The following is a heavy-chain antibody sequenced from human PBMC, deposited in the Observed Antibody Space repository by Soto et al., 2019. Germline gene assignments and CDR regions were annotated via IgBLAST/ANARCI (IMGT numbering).Heavy chain of an antibody. CDR1: GFNVIVYW. Sequence: GGSLSLSCSVSGFNVIVYWMSWVRQAAGEGLEWVASIKEDGSEMFYLHSVRGRFSISRDSAGNALHLTMNSLRAEDRAVYYCAKIGGSSSFFWFAPWGQGTLVTVSS. V-gene: IGHV3-7*03. J-gene: IGHJ5*02. CDR3: AKIGGSSSFFWFAP. CDR2: IKEDGSEM. D-gene: IGHD6-13*01.